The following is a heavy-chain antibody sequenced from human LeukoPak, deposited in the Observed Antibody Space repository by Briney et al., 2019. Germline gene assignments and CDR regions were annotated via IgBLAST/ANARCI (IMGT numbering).Heavy chain of an antibody. Sequence: SETLSLTCTVSGGSISTYYWSWIRQPAGKGLEWIGYIHHSGSANYNPSLRSRITMSVDTSKNHFSLSLTSVTAADTAVYYCARLPGCSGADCFRAFDIWGQGTMVTVSS. CDR2: IHHSGSA. CDR1: GGSISTYY. CDR3: ARLPGCSGADCFRAFDI. D-gene: IGHD2-21*02. V-gene: IGHV4-59*08. J-gene: IGHJ3*02.